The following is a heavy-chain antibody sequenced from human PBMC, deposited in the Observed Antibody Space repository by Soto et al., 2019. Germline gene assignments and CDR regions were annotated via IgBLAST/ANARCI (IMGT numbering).Heavy chain of an antibody. Sequence: PGGSLRLSCAASGFTFSSYAMSWVRQAPGKGLEWVSAISGSGGSTYYADSVKGRFTISRDNSKNTLYLQMNSLRAEDTAVYYCAKEADYYDSSGYRGDDAFDIWGQGTMVTVSS. CDR1: GFTFSSYA. D-gene: IGHD3-22*01. V-gene: IGHV3-23*01. CDR3: AKEADYYDSSGYRGDDAFDI. J-gene: IGHJ3*02. CDR2: ISGSGGST.